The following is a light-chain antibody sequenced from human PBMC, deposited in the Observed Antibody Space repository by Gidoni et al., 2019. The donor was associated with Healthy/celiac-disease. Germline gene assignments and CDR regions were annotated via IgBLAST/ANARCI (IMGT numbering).Light chain of an antibody. V-gene: IGLV1-44*01. CDR1: SPNIGSNT. CDR3: AAWDDSLNASYV. CDR2: SNN. Sequence: QSVLTQPPSASGTPGQRVTISCSGSSPNIGSNTVNWYQQLPGTAPKLLIYSNNQRPSGVPDRSSGSKSGTSASLAISGLQSEDEADYYCAAWDDSLNASYVFGTGTKVTVL. J-gene: IGLJ1*01.